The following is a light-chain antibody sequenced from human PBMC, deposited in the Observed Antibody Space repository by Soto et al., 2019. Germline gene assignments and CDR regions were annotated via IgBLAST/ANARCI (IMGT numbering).Light chain of an antibody. Sequence: EIVLTQFPGTLSLSPGERATLSCRASQSVSSSYLAWYQQKPGQAPRLLIYGASGRATGIPDRFSGSGSGTDFTLTISRLEPEDYAVYYWQQYGSSPPVTFVQGTRLEMK. CDR2: GAS. V-gene: IGKV3-20*01. J-gene: IGKJ5*01. CDR3: QQYGSSPPVT. CDR1: QSVSSSY.